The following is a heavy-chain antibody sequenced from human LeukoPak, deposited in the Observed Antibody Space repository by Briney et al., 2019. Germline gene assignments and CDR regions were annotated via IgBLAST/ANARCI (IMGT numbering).Heavy chain of an antibody. CDR3: ARAGHGGAQIYDNGGYSDAFDI. CDR2: IYYSGDT. CDR1: GGSISSAHYY. D-gene: IGHD4-23*01. V-gene: IGHV4-39*07. J-gene: IGHJ3*02. Sequence: SETLSLACSVSGGSISSAHYYWVWIRQPPGKGLEWIGSIYYSGDTHYNPSLKSRVTLLVDTSKRQVSLKLTSVTAADTAVYYCARAGHGGAQIYDNGGYSDAFDIWGQGTMVTVSS.